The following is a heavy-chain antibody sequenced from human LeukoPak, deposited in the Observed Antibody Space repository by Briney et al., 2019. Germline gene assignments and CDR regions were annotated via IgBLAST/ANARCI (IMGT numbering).Heavy chain of an antibody. CDR1: GFTFDDYA. CDR2: ISWNSGSI. Sequence: GGSLRLSCAASGFTFDDYAMHWVRQAPGKGLEWVSGISWNSGSIGYADSVKGRYTISRDNAKNSLYLQMNSLRAEDTAVYYCARCYGDCDYWGQGTLVTVSS. D-gene: IGHD4-17*01. J-gene: IGHJ4*02. CDR3: ARCYGDCDY. V-gene: IGHV3-9*01.